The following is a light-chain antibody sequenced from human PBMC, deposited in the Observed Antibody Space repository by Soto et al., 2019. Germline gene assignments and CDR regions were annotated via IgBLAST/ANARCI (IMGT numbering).Light chain of an antibody. Sequence: DIHITQSPSTLSASVGDRVTITCRASQSISSWLAWYQQKPGKAPKLLIYDASSLESGVPSRFSGSGSGTEFTLTISSLQPDDFATYYCQQYNTYSTFGQGTKVDIK. CDR3: QQYNTYST. J-gene: IGKJ1*01. CDR1: QSISSW. V-gene: IGKV1-5*01. CDR2: DAS.